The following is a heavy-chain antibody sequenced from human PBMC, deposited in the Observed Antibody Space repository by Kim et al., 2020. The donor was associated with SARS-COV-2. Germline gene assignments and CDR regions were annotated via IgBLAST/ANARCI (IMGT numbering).Heavy chain of an antibody. CDR1: GGSFSGYY. V-gene: IGHV4-34*01. CDR2: INHSGST. J-gene: IGHJ4*02. CDR3: ARARRGSYYGRFDY. D-gene: IGHD1-26*01. Sequence: SETLSLTCAVYGGSFSGYYWSWIRQPPGKGLEWIGEINHSGSTNYNPSLKSRVTISVDTSKSQFSLKLSSVTAADTAVYYCARARRGSYYGRFDYWGQGTLVTVSS.